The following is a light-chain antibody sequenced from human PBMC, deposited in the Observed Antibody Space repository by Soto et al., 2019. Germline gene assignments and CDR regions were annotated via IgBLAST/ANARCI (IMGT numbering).Light chain of an antibody. V-gene: IGKV3-20*01. CDR2: GAS. CDR1: QSVSSSY. CDR3: QQYGTSPYT. Sequence: EIVLTQSPGTLSLSPGERATLSCRASQSVSSSYLAWYQQKPCQAPRLLIYGASSRAAGIPDRFSGSGSGTDFTLTFSRLEPEDFAVYYCQQYGTSPYTFGQGTKLEIK. J-gene: IGKJ2*01.